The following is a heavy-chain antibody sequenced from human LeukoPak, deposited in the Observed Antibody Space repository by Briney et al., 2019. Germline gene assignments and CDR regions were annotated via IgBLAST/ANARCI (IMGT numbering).Heavy chain of an antibody. CDR1: GFIFSDYY. V-gene: IGHV3-11*01. Sequence: GGSLRLSCAASGFIFSDYYMSWIRQAPGKGLEWVSYLSTSGDIMYYAGSVKGRFTISRVNAKNSLYLEMDSLRAEDTAVYYCARGHYGGNPADAFDIWGQGTMVTVS. CDR3: ARGHYGGNPADAFDI. J-gene: IGHJ3*02. CDR2: LSTSGDIM. D-gene: IGHD4-23*01.